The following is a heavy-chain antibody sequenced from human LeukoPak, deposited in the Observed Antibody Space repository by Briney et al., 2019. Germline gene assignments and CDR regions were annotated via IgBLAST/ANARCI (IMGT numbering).Heavy chain of an antibody. CDR3: TSTEVVPAAIETVTTDY. J-gene: IGHJ4*02. D-gene: IGHD2-2*02. Sequence: GGSLRLSCAASGFTFSSYGMHWVHQAPGKGLEWVGFIRSKAYGGTTEYAASVKGRFTISRDDSKSIAYLQMNSLKTEDTAVYYCTSTEVVPAAIETVTTDYWGQGTLVTVSS. V-gene: IGHV3-49*04. CDR1: GFTFSSYG. CDR2: IRSKAYGGTT.